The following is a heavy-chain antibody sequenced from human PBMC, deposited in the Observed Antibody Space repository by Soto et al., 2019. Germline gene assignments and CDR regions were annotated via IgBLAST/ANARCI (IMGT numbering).Heavy chain of an antibody. CDR2: INGGGENT. CDR1: RFSFNTFA. D-gene: IGHD3-3*01. CDR3: AKHSYYDFWPGHYYYLDF. Sequence: LRLSWVTSRFSFNTFAMSWVLQAPGKGLDWVSAINGGGENTYYADSVKGRFTISRDNSKNTLYLQMDSLRAEDTAVYYCAKHSYYDFWPGHYYYLDFWGQGTLVTVSS. V-gene: IGHV3-23*01. J-gene: IGHJ4*02.